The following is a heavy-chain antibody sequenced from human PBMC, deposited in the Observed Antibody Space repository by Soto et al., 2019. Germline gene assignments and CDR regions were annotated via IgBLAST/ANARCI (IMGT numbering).Heavy chain of an antibody. J-gene: IGHJ2*01. CDR3: AADSDYEDCHIEL. CDR1: GGSISSGDFY. D-gene: IGHD4-4*01. Sequence: QVQLQESGPGLVKPSQTLSLTCTVSGGSISSGDFYWGWLRQPPGKGLEWIGYIYYSGSTYYNPSLKSTVTIPLDTSNNHFSPKLNSVTAADTARYYCAADSDYEDCHIELWGRGTLVTVSS. V-gene: IGHV4-30-4*01. CDR2: IYYSGST.